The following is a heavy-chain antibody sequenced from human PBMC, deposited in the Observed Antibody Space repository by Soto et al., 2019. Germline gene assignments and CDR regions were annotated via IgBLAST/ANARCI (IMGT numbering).Heavy chain of an antibody. J-gene: IGHJ4*02. D-gene: IGHD1-26*01. CDR1: GGTFSSYA. CDR3: ARVGGVRSGSYTHDFDY. Sequence: QVQLVQSGAEVKKPGSSVEVSCKASGGTFSSYAISWVRQAPGQGLEWMGGIIPIFGTANYAQKFQGRVTITADESTSTAYMELSSLRSEDTAVYYCARVGGVRSGSYTHDFDYWGQGTLVTVSS. V-gene: IGHV1-69*01. CDR2: IIPIFGTA.